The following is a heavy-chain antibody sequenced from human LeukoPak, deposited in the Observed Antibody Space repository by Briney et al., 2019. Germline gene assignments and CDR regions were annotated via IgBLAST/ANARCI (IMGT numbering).Heavy chain of an antibody. J-gene: IGHJ6*02. CDR2: ISYDGSNK. V-gene: IGHV3-30-3*02. Sequence: GGSLRLSCAASGFTFSSYAMHWVRQAPGKELEWVAVISYDGSNKYYADSVKGRFTISRDNSKNTLYLQMNSLRAEDTAVYYCAKSHGPGSYYYYGMDVWGQGTTVTVSS. CDR3: AKSHGPGSYYYYGMDV. CDR1: GFTFSSYA. D-gene: IGHD3-10*01.